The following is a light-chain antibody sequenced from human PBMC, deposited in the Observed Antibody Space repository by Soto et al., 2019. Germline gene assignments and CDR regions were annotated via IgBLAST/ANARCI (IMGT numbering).Light chain of an antibody. J-gene: IGLJ2*01. CDR1: SSNIGAGYD. V-gene: IGLV1-40*01. CDR2: CNI. Sequence: QSVLTQPPSVSGAPGQRVTISCTGSSSNIGAGYDVHWYQQLPGTAPKLLIYCNIPRPSGVPDRFSGSKSGTSASLAITGLQAEDEADYSCQSYDSSLSGWVFGGGTKVTVL. CDR3: QSYDSSLSGWV.